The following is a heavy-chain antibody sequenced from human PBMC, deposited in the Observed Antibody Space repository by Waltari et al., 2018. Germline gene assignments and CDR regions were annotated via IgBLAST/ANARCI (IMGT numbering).Heavy chain of an antibody. Sequence: EVRLMESGCGLVKPGGSLRLSCVASGFTFRDYSMVWVRQAPGKGLEWVSSISSTSDYLYYPDSVRGRFTISRDNLRKSLYLQMNSLTAEDTAMYYCTRQDDEALDFWGQGTMVTVSS. CDR3: TRQDDEALDF. J-gene: IGHJ3*01. CDR2: ISSTSDYL. V-gene: IGHV3-21*02. CDR1: GFTFRDYS.